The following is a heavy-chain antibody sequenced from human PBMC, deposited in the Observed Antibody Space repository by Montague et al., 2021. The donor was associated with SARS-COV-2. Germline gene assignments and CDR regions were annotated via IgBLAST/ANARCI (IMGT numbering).Heavy chain of an antibody. V-gene: IGHV4-34*01. CDR1: GGSFSGYY. CDR2: INHSGTT. CDR3: ASLDPHTLTLVGLRGKSASAY. Sequence: SQTLSLTCAVYGGSFSGYYWTWIRQSPGKGLEWLAEINHSGTTNYNFNPSLRSRVTISVDTSKSQFSLKLSSVTAAHTGVYYCASLDPHTLTLVGLRGKSASAYWGQGTLVTVSS. J-gene: IGHJ4*02. D-gene: IGHD3/OR15-3a*01.